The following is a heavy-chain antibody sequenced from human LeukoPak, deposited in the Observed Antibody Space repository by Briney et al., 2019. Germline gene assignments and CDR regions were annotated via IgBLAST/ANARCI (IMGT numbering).Heavy chain of an antibody. CDR3: ARPSSLDGSGRYYIDY. CDR1: GFTVSNNF. J-gene: IGHJ4*02. CDR2: THSDGTT. Sequence: GGSLRLTCAVSGFTVSNNFMNWVRQAPGKGLEWVSVTHSDGTTYFADSVQGRFTISRDNSKNTLYLQMNSLRDEDTAVYYCARPSSLDGSGRYYIDYWGQGTLVTVSS. V-gene: IGHV3-66*01. D-gene: IGHD3-10*01.